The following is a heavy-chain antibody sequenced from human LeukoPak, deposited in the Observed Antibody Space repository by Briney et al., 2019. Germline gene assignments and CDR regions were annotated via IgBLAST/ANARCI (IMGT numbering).Heavy chain of an antibody. V-gene: IGHV4-30-2*01. D-gene: IGHD6-13*01. Sequence: PSETLSLTCTVSGYSISSGYSWSWIRQPPGKGLEWIGYIYHSGSTYYNPSLKSRVTISVDRSKNQFSLKLSSVTAADTAVYYCARGSSSWYNYFDYWGQGTLVTVSS. CDR2: IYHSGST. J-gene: IGHJ4*02. CDR3: ARGSSSWYNYFDY. CDR1: GYSISSGYS.